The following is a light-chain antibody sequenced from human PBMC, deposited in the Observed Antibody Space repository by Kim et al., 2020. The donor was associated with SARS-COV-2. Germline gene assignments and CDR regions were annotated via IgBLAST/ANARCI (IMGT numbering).Light chain of an antibody. V-gene: IGLV2-23*02. CDR1: STDVGGYNA. CDR3: SSYAPSLSLV. Sequence: GQSITIPCTGSSTDVGGYNAVSWYRQHPGKAPKLIIYEVNKRPSGVSNRFSGSKSGNTASLKISRLQAEDEAHYYCSSYAPSLSLVFGTGTKVTVL. CDR2: EVN. J-gene: IGLJ1*01.